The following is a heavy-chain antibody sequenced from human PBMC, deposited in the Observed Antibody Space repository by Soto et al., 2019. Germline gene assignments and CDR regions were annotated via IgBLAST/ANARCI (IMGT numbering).Heavy chain of an antibody. CDR1: GFTFGDYA. CDR2: IRSKAYGVTT. CDR3: TRGAGGSGTPLGWFDP. J-gene: IGHJ5*02. D-gene: IGHD3-10*01. V-gene: IGHV3-49*03. Sequence: EVQLVESGGGLVQPGRSLRLSCTASGFTFGDYAMSWFRQAPGKGLEWVGFIRSKAYGVTTEYAASVKGRFTISRDDSKSIAYLQMNSLKADDTAVYYCTRGAGGSGTPLGWFDPWGQGTLVTVAS.